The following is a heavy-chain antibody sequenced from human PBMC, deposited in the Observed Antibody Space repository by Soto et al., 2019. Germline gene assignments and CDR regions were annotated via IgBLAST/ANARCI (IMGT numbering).Heavy chain of an antibody. CDR1: GFICSSYD. Sequence: GGSLRLSCAVSGFICSSYDMSWVRQAPGKGLEWVSTILVGGSTHYEDSVKGRFTISRDTSKNTVYLQMNRLTGGDTAVYYCAKATATSGGAFEIYGQGAMVTVS. V-gene: IGHV3-23*01. CDR2: ILVGGST. CDR3: AKATATSGGAFEI. D-gene: IGHD1-1*01. J-gene: IGHJ3*02.